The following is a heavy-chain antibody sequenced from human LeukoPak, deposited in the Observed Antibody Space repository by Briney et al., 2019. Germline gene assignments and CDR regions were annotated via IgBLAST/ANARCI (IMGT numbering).Heavy chain of an antibody. CDR1: GYTFTGYY. Sequence: ASVKVSCKTSGYTFTGYYMHWVRQAPGQGLEWMGWINPNSGGTNYAQKFQGRVTMTRDTSISTAYMELSRLRSDDTAVYYCTIAYYYGSGSYYNVDYWGQGTLVTVSS. J-gene: IGHJ4*02. CDR2: INPNSGGT. V-gene: IGHV1-2*02. CDR3: TIAYYYGSGSYYNVDY. D-gene: IGHD3-10*01.